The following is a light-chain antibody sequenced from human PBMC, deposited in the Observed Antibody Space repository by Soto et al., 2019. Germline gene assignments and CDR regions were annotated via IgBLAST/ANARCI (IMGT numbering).Light chain of an antibody. V-gene: IGLV1-44*01. J-gene: IGLJ2*01. CDR2: NNN. CDR3: AAWDDSLNGSGI. CDR1: SSNIGSNT. Sequence: QSVLTQPPSASGTPGQRVTISCSGSSSNIGSNTVNWYQQLPGTAPKLLIYNNNQRPSGVPDRFSGSKSGTSASLAISGLQSDDEADYYCAAWDDSLNGSGIFGGGTKLTVL.